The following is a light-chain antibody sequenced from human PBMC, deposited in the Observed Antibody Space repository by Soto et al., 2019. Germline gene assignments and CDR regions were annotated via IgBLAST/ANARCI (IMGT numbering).Light chain of an antibody. J-gene: IGKJ3*01. CDR3: QKYNSAPFT. V-gene: IGKV1-27*01. CDR1: QGISHY. CDR2: AAS. Sequence: DIQMTQSPSSLSASVGDRVTITCRASQGISHYLAWYQQKPGKVPKLLISAASTSQSGVPSRFSGSGSGTDFTLTISSLQPEDVATDYFQKYNSAPFTVGPGTKVDIK.